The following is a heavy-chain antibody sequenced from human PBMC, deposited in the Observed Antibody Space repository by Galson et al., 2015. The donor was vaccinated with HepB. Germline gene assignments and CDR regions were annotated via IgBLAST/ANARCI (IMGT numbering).Heavy chain of an antibody. CDR3: AKDLSSVGGGDCYGCYGDAFDI. CDR2: ISWNSGSI. Sequence: SLRLSCAASGFTFDDYAMHWVRQAPGKGLEWVSGISWNSGSIGYADSVKGRFTISRDNAKNSLYLQMNSLRAEDTALYYCAKDLSSVGGGDCYGCYGDAFDIWGQGTMVTVSS. V-gene: IGHV3-9*01. CDR1: GFTFDDYA. D-gene: IGHD2-21*02. J-gene: IGHJ3*02.